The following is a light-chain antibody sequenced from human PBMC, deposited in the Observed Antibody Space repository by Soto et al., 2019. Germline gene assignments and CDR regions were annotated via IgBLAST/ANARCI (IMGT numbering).Light chain of an antibody. V-gene: IGLV4-69*01. CDR3: QTWDTGIRV. J-gene: IGLJ2*01. CDR1: SGHSSYG. Sequence: QPVLTQSPSASASLGASVKLTCTLSSGHSSYGIAWHQQQPEKGPRYLMKVNNDGSHDKGDGIPDRFSGSSSGAERYLTISGLQSEDEADYYCQTWDTGIRVFGGGTKLTVL. CDR2: VNNDGSH.